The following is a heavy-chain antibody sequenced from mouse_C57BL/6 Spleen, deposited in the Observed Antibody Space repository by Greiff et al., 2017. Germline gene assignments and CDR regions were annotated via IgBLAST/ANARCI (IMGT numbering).Heavy chain of an antibody. D-gene: IGHD2-5*01. CDR3: AREGYSNYDFDD. CDR1: GFTFSSYA. CDR2: ISDGGSYT. J-gene: IGHJ2*01. Sequence: VQLKESGGGLVKPGGSLKLSCAASGFTFSSYAMSWVRQTPEKRLEWVATISDGGSYTYYPDNVKGRFTISRDNAKNNLYLQMSHLKSEDTAMYYCAREGYSNYDFDDWGQGTTLTVSS. V-gene: IGHV5-4*01.